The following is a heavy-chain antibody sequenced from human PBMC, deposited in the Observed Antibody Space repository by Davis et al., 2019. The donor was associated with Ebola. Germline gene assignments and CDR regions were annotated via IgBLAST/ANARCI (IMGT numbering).Heavy chain of an antibody. CDR3: ARGGYD. J-gene: IGHJ4*02. CDR2: ISSSSSTI. CDR1: GYTLTELS. D-gene: IGHD3-3*01. V-gene: IGHV3-48*02. Sequence: SCKVSGYTLTELSMHWVRQAPGKGLEWVSYISSSSSTIYYADSVKGRFTISRDNAKNSLYLQMNSLRDEDTAVYYCARGGYDWGQGTLVTVSS.